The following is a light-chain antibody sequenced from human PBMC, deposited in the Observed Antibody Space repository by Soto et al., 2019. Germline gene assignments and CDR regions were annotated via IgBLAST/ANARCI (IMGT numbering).Light chain of an antibody. CDR2: EVS. J-gene: IGLJ1*01. CDR1: SGDIGSYNY. V-gene: IGLV2-14*01. CDR3: SSYTSSSTYV. Sequence: QSALTQPASVSGSPGQSITISCTGTSGDIGSYNYVSWYQQHPGKAPKLMIYEVSNRPSGVSNRFSGSKSGNTASLTISGLQAVDEADYYCSSYTSSSTYVFRTGTKVTVL.